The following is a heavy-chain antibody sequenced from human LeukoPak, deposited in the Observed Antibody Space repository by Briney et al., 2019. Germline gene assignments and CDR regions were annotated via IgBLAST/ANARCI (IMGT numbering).Heavy chain of an antibody. D-gene: IGHD3-10*01. CDR3: TREGVDVFDI. J-gene: IGHJ3*02. CDR1: GFTFSSYN. V-gene: IGHV3-21*01. Sequence: GGPLRLSCAASGFTFSSYNMNWVRQAPGKGLEWVSSISTGSTNIYYADSVKGRFTISRDNTKNSLYLQMNSLRAEDTAVYYCTREGVDVFDIWGQGTMGTVSS. CDR2: ISTGSTNI.